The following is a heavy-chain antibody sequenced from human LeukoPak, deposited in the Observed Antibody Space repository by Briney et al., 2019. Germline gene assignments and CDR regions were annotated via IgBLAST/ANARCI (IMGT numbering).Heavy chain of an antibody. D-gene: IGHD3-22*01. CDR2: INHSGST. Sequence: SSETLSLTCAVYGGSFSGYYWSWIRQPPGKGLEWIGEINHSGSTNYNPSLKSRVTISVDTSKSQFSLKLNSMTAADTAVYYCARGAQTYYDKAPVDYWRQGTLVTVSS. J-gene: IGHJ4*02. CDR1: GGSFSGYY. V-gene: IGHV4-34*01. CDR3: ARGAQTYYDKAPVDY.